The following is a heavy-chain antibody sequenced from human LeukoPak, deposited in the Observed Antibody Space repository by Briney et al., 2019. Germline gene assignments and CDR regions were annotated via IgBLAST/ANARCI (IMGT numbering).Heavy chain of an antibody. D-gene: IGHD4-11*01. CDR2: ISGSGVST. CDR3: AKQKTVTARGTNQIDF. V-gene: IGHV3-23*01. CDR1: GITFSSYA. Sequence: QPGGSLRLSCEASGITFSSYAMSWVRQAPGKGLEWVSGISGSGVSTFYADSVRGRFTISRDNSKNTLYLQVDSLRAEDTAVYYCAKQKTVTARGTNQIDFWGQGTLVTVSS. J-gene: IGHJ4*02.